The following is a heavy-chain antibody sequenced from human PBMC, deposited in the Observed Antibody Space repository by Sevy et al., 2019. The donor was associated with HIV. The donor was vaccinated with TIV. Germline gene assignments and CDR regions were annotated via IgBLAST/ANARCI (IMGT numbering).Heavy chain of an antibody. J-gene: IGHJ5*02. V-gene: IGHV3-13*01. Sequence: GGSLRLSCAVSGFTFSSYTMHWVRQAPGKGLEWVSGIDTAGNTYYPDSVKGRFTMSRENAKNSLYLQMNSLRVGDTAVYYCARAVAGTHWLDPWGQGTLVTVSS. CDR2: IDTAGNT. CDR3: ARAVAGTHWLDP. D-gene: IGHD6-19*01. CDR1: GFTFSSYT.